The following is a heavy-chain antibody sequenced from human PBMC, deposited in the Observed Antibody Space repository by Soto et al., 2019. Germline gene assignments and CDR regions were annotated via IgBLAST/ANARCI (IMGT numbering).Heavy chain of an antibody. D-gene: IGHD6-6*01. CDR1: GFTFSSYS. V-gene: IGHV3-48*02. CDR2: ISSSSSTI. Sequence: GGSLRLSCAASGFTFSSYSMNWVRQAPGKGLEWVSYISSSSSTIYYADSVKGRLTISRDNAKNSLYLQMNSLRDEDTAVYYCARDTVVAARPDWFDPWGQGTLVTVSS. J-gene: IGHJ5*02. CDR3: ARDTVVAARPDWFDP.